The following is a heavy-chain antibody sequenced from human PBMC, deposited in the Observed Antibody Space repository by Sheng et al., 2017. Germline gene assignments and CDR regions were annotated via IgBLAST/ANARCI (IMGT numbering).Heavy chain of an antibody. CDR2: FNSVFGAA. D-gene: IGHD3-16*01. J-gene: IGHJ5*02. V-gene: IGHV1-69*08. CDR3: ARDSHLGWFDP. Sequence: QVQLEQSGAEVKRAGSSVKVSCKAYGDTFSSHTITWVRQAPGQRLEWMGRFNSVFGAATYAQKFQGKVTITADKSTNTAYMELSSLKYEDTAVYYCARDSHLGWFDPWGQGTLVTVSS. CDR1: GDTFSSHT.